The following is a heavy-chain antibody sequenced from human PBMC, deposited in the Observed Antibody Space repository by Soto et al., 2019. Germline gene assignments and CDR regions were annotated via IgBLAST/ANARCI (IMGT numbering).Heavy chain of an antibody. J-gene: IGHJ5*02. Sequence: EVQLLESGGGLVQPGGSLRLSCAASGFTFSSYAMSWVRQAPGKGLEWVSAISGSGGSTYYADSVKGRFTISRDNSKNTLYLQMNSLRAEDTAVYYCASHPADSIAAPNDDWFDPWGQGTLVTVSS. V-gene: IGHV3-23*01. CDR1: GFTFSSYA. CDR3: ASHPADSIAAPNDDWFDP. D-gene: IGHD6-6*01. CDR2: ISGSGGST.